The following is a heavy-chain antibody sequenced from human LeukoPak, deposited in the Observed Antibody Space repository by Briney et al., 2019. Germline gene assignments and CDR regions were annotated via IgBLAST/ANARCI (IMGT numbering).Heavy chain of an antibody. J-gene: IGHJ4*02. CDR2: ISTSSSAI. CDR1: GFSFSSYS. V-gene: IGHV3-48*01. Sequence: LAGGSLRLSCAASGFSFSSYSMIWVRQAPGKGLEWVSYISTSSSAIHYADSVKGRFTISRDNAKNTLYLQMNSLRAEDTAVYYCAKDRVMENSSISQSWGQGTLVTVSS. CDR3: AKDRVMENSSISQS. D-gene: IGHD6-6*01.